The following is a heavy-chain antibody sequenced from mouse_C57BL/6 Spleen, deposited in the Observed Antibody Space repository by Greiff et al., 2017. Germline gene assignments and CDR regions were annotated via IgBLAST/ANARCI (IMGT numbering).Heavy chain of an antibody. CDR3: ASGGNYGNYAMDY. D-gene: IGHD2-1*01. V-gene: IGHV1-64*01. J-gene: IGHJ4*01. CDR1: GYTFTSYW. CDR2: IHPNSGST. Sequence: VQLQQPGAELVKPGASVKLSCKASGYTFTSYWMHWVKQRPGQGLEWIGMIHPNSGSTNYNEKFKSKATLTVDKSSSTAYLQLSSLTSEDSAVYYGASGGNYGNYAMDYWGQGTSVTVSS.